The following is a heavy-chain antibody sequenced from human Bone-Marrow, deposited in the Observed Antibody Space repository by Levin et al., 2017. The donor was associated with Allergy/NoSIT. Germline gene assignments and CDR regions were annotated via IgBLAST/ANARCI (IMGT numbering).Heavy chain of an antibody. CDR1: GFTFDDYV. V-gene: IGHV3-9*01. Sequence: PGGSLRLSCAASGFTFDDYVMSWVRQRPGKGLEWVSSISWNSGSIGYAESVRGRFTISRDKAKNSLSLQMNSLSPAETALYYCARDNEVGDLYGMDVWGQGTMVTVSS. D-gene: IGHD1-26*01. CDR3: ARDNEVGDLYGMDV. J-gene: IGHJ6*02. CDR2: ISWNSGSI.